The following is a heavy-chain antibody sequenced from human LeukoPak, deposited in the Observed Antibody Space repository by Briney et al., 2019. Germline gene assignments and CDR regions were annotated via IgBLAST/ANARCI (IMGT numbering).Heavy chain of an antibody. Sequence: TVSVTRLFCLGFLRCCYWSWLRQPPAQGLEGIGVNYQSECTYYNPSLKSRVTISVDTSKNQFSLKLSSVTAADTAVYYCARRGSKLSGGKYFDWFPYRYWYFDLWGRGTLVTVSS. CDR3: ARRGSKLSGGKYFDWFPYRYWYFDL. V-gene: IGHV4-34*01. CDR1: LGFLRCCY. CDR2: NYQSECT. J-gene: IGHJ2*01. D-gene: IGHD3-9*01.